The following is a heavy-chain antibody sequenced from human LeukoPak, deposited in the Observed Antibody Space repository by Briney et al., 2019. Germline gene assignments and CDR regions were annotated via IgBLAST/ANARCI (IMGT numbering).Heavy chain of an antibody. CDR3: ARGGLSGGHRY. Sequence: SETLSLTCAVYGGSFSGYYWSWIRQPPGKGLEWIGEINHSGSTNYNPSLKSRVTISVDTSKNQFSLKLSSVTAADTAVYYCARGGLSGGHRYWGQGTLVTVSS. CDR1: GGSFSGYY. J-gene: IGHJ4*02. V-gene: IGHV4-34*01. D-gene: IGHD3-10*01. CDR2: INHSGST.